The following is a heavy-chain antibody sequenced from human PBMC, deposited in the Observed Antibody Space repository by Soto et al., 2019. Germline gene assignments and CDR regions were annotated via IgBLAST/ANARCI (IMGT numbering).Heavy chain of an antibody. D-gene: IGHD4-17*01. Sequence: QVQLVESGGGVVQPGRSLRLSCAASGFTFSSYGMHWVRQAPGKWLDWVAVIWYDGSNKYYADSVKGRFTISRDNSKNTLYLQMNSRRAEDTAVYYCARDGVYGDYVYYYYYMDVWGNGTTVTVSS. CDR1: GFTFSSYG. CDR3: ARDGVYGDYVYYYYYMDV. J-gene: IGHJ6*03. CDR2: IWYDGSNK. V-gene: IGHV3-33*01.